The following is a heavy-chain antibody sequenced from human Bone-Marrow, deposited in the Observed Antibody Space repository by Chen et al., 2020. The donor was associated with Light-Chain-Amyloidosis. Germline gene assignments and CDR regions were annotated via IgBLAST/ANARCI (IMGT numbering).Heavy chain of an antibody. Sequence: QVQLQQWGAGLLKPSETLSLTGGVNGGSLRGYYWSWIRQPPGKGLEWIGEISQSGSTYYNPTLRSRVTISLDTSKNQFSLKLSSVTAADTAVYYCARQSYGSDSYFSLDNTYYMDVWGRGTTVTVSS. CDR3: ARQSYGSDSYFSLDNTYYMDV. CDR2: ISQSGST. CDR1: GGSLRGYY. D-gene: IGHD3-10*01. J-gene: IGHJ6*03. V-gene: IGHV4-34*01.